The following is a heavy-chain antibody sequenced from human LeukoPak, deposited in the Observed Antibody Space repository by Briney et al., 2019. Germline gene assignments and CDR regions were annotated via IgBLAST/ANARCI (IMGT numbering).Heavy chain of an antibody. D-gene: IGHD3-3*01. CDR3: ARVFGYDFWSGYRPKYYMDV. CDR1: GFTFSSYA. Sequence: GGSLRLSCAASGFTFSSYAMRWVRQAPGKGLVWVSAISGSGGSTYYADSVKGRFTISRDNSKNTLYLQMNSLRAEDTAVYYCARVFGYDFWSGYRPKYYMDVWGKGTTVTVSS. CDR2: ISGSGGST. J-gene: IGHJ6*03. V-gene: IGHV3-23*01.